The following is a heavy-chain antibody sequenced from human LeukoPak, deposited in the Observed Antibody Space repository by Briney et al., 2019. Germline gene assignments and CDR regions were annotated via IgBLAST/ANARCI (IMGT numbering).Heavy chain of an antibody. D-gene: IGHD2-2*01. CDR2: ISSSSSTI. J-gene: IGHJ4*02. CDR3: ARAGIVVVPARRGPFDY. CDR1: GFTFSSYS. V-gene: IGHV3-48*01. Sequence: GGSLRLSCAASGFTFSSYSMNWVRQAPGKGLEWVSYISSSSSTIYYADSVKGRFTISRDNAKNSLYLQMNSLRAEDTAVYYCARAGIVVVPARRGPFDYWGQGTLVTVSS.